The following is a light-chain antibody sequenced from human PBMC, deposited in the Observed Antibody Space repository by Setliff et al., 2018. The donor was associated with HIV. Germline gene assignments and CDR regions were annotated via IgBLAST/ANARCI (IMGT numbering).Light chain of an antibody. J-gene: IGLJ2*01. CDR2: EVF. CDR1: SSDVGDYNY. V-gene: IGLV2-14*01. Sequence: QSALTQPASESGSPGQSITISCTGTSSDVGDYNYVSWYQQHPGKAPKLVIFEVFNRPSGISDRFSGSKSGNTASLTISGLQAEDEADYYCCSYAGDRVFWLFAGGTKVNV. CDR3: CSYAGDRVFWL.